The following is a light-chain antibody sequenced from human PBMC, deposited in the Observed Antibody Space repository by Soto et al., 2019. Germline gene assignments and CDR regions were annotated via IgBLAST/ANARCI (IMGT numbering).Light chain of an antibody. CDR2: GAS. Sequence: EIVMTQSPGTLYVSPGERATLSCRASQSISSILAWYQQRPGQPPRLLIYGASTRATGIPARFSGSGSGTEFTLTISSLQSEDFAVYYCQQSSDWPPITFGQGTRLEVK. J-gene: IGKJ5*01. CDR3: QQSSDWPPIT. V-gene: IGKV3-15*01. CDR1: QSISSI.